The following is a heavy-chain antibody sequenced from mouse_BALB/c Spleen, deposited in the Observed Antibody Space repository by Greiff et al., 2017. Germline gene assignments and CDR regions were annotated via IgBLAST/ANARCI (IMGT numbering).Heavy chain of an antibody. V-gene: IGHV1S34*01. D-gene: IGHD4-1*02. Sequence: LVMPGASVKMSCKASGYSFTGYYMHWVKQSHGKSLEWIGYISCYNGATSYNQKFKGKATFTVDTSSSTAYMQFNSLTSEDSAVYYCARSTGTNYFDYWGQGTTLTVSS. CDR3: ARSTGTNYFDY. CDR1: GYSFTGYY. J-gene: IGHJ2*01. CDR2: ISCYNGAT.